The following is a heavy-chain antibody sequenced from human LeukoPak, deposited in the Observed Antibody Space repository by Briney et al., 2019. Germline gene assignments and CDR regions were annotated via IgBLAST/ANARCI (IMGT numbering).Heavy chain of an antibody. Sequence: ASVKVSCKASGYTFTSYGVSWVRQAPGQGLEWMGWISAYNGNTNYAQKLQGRVTMTTDTSTSTAYMELRSLRSDDTAVYYCARDYYDSSGYPDDAFDIWGQGTMVTVSS. CDR3: ARDYYDSSGYPDDAFDI. CDR2: ISAYNGNT. V-gene: IGHV1-18*01. D-gene: IGHD3-22*01. CDR1: GYTFTSYG. J-gene: IGHJ3*02.